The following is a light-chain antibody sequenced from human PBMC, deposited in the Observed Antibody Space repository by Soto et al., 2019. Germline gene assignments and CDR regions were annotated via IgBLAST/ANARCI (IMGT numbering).Light chain of an antibody. Sequence: ESVLTQSPGTLSLSPGERATLSCRASQSVSSSYLAWYQQKPGQAPRLLIYGASGRATGIPDRFSGSGSGTDFTLTINRLEHEDFAVYYCQQYGSSPPVTFGQGTRLEIK. CDR1: QSVSSSY. J-gene: IGKJ5*01. V-gene: IGKV3-20*01. CDR2: GAS. CDR3: QQYGSSPPVT.